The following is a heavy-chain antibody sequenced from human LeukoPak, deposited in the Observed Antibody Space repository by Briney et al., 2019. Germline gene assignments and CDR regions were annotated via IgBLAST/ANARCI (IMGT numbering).Heavy chain of an antibody. CDR2: ISSSSYI. CDR3: ARASRWFGPHY. D-gene: IGHD3-10*01. J-gene: IGHJ4*02. Sequence: GGSLRLSCAASGFTFSSYSMNWVRQAPGKGLEWVSSISSSSYIYYADSVKGRFTISRDNANNSLYLQMNSLRAEDTAVYYCARASRWFGPHYWGQGTLVTVSS. V-gene: IGHV3-21*01. CDR1: GFTFSSYS.